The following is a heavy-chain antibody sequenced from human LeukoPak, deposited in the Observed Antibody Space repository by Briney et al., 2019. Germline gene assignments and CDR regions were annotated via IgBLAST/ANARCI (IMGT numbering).Heavy chain of an antibody. CDR2: IRIKAYGGTP. CDR3: TRLNSESSSCALDY. V-gene: IGHV3-49*04. CDR1: GFTSGDYA. Sequence: PWRSLSLSCTASGFTSGDYAMCWVCQPPGMGLEWVGFIRIKAYGGTPEYPASVKGRFTIPRDDSRRISSLPIISLKNEEKAVYYCTRLNSESSSCALDYWGQGTLVTVSS. J-gene: IGHJ4*02. D-gene: IGHD6-13*01.